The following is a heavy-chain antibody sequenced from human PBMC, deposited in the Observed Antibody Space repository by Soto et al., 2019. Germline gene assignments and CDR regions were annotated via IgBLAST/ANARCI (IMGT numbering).Heavy chain of an antibody. CDR3: ARGPRNIVLMVYALDYYYYGMDV. CDR2: MNPNSGNT. V-gene: IGHV1-8*01. Sequence: QVQLVQSGAEVKKPGASVKVSCKASGYTFTSYDINWVRQATGQGLEWMGWMNPNSGNTGYAQKFQGRVNMTRNTSISTAYMELSSLRSEDTAVYYCARGPRNIVLMVYALDYYYYGMDVWGQGTTVTVSS. CDR1: GYTFTSYD. D-gene: IGHD2-8*01. J-gene: IGHJ6*02.